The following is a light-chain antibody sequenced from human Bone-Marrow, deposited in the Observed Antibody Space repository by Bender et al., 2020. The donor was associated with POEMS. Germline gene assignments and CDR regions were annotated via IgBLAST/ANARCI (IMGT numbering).Light chain of an antibody. CDR2: RDN. CDR3: VAWDDTLNGWV. CDR1: SSNIGSNY. V-gene: IGLV1-47*01. J-gene: IGLJ2*01. Sequence: QSVLTQPPSASGTPGQRVTISCSGSSSNIGSNYVSWYQQLPGAAPRLLIYRDNERPSGVPDRFAGSMSGTSASLAISGLHSEDEADYYCVAWDDTLNGWVFGGGTKLTVL.